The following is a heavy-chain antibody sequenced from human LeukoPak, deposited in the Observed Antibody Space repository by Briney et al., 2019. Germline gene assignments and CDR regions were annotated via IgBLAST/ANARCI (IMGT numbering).Heavy chain of an antibody. CDR2: IYSGGST. CDR3: ARLRAFDI. CDR1: EFSVGSNY. V-gene: IGHV3-66*04. Sequence: GGSLRLSCAASEFSVGSNYMTWVRQAPGKGLEWVSLIYSGGSTYYADSVKGRFTISRDNSKNTLYLQMNSLRAEDTAVYFCARLRAFDIWGQGTKVTVSS. J-gene: IGHJ3*02.